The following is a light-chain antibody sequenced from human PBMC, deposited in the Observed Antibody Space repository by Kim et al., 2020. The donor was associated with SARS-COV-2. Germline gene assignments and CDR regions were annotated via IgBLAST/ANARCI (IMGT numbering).Light chain of an antibody. CDR1: SLRSYH. Sequence: SSELTQDPAVSVALGQTVRITCQGDSLRSYHASWYQQKPGQAPVLVIYGKNNLPSGISDRFSGSSSGNTASLTITGAQAEDEADYYCNSRDSSGNHVVFG. CDR2: GKN. CDR3: NSRDSSGNHVV. J-gene: IGLJ2*01. V-gene: IGLV3-19*01.